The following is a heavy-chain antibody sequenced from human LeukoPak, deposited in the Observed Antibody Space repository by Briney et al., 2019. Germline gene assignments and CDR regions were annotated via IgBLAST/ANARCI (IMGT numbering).Heavy chain of an antibody. Sequence: SETLSLTCTVSGGSISGSYWSWIRQPPGKGLEWIAYMYNSGSTNYNPSLKSRVTISIDTSKNQFSLKLNSLTAADTAIYYCARGIESYGDYGYWGQGILVTVSS. J-gene: IGHJ4*02. CDR1: GGSISGSY. V-gene: IGHV4-59*01. CDR3: ARGIESYGDYGY. D-gene: IGHD4-17*01. CDR2: MYNSGST.